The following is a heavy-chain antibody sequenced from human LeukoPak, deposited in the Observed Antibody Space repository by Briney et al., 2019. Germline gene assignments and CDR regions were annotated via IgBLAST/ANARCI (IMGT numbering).Heavy chain of an antibody. CDR1: GGSISSSSYY. CDR2: IYYSGST. Sequence: PSETLSLTCTVSGGSISSSSYYWGWIRQPPGKGLEWIGSIYYSGSTYYNASLKSRVTISVDTSKNQFSLKLSSVTAADTAVYYCARQNYDSHDYWGQGTLVTVSS. D-gene: IGHD3-22*01. CDR3: ARQNYDSHDY. J-gene: IGHJ4*02. V-gene: IGHV4-39*01.